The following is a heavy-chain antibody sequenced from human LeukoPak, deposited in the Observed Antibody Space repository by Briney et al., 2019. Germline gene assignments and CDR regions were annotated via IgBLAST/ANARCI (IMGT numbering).Heavy chain of an antibody. CDR1: GGSISSYY. D-gene: IGHD6-13*01. Sequence: SETLSLTCTVSGGSISSYYWSWIRQPAGKGLEWIGRIYTSGSTNYDPSLKSRVTMSVDTSKNQFSLKLSSVTAADTAVYYCARGYSSSWGDYYFDYWGQGTLVTVSS. V-gene: IGHV4-4*07. J-gene: IGHJ4*02. CDR3: ARGYSSSWGDYYFDY. CDR2: IYTSGST.